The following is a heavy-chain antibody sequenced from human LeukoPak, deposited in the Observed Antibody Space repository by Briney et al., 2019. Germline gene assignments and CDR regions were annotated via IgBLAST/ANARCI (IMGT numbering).Heavy chain of an antibody. J-gene: IGHJ4*02. Sequence: GGSLRLSCAASGFTFSDYWMHWVRQAPGKGLVWVSRINTDGSGTFYVDSVKGRFTISRDNAKNTVYVQMNGLRAEDTAVYYCARAYYYDRSGSIDSWGQGTLVTVSS. V-gene: IGHV3-74*01. CDR3: ARAYYYDRSGSIDS. CDR2: INTDGSGT. D-gene: IGHD3-22*01. CDR1: GFTFSDYW.